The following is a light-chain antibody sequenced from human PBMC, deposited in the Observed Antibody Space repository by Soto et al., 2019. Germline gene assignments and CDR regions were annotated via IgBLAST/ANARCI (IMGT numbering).Light chain of an antibody. Sequence: QSALTQPASVSGSPGQSITISCTGTSSDIGAYNYVSWYQQHPGKAPKLIIYEVSGRPSGVSNRFCGSKSGNTAPLTISGLQAEDEADYYCTSYTSSSTGVFGGGTKVTVL. V-gene: IGLV2-14*01. J-gene: IGLJ3*02. CDR2: EVS. CDR3: TSYTSSSTGV. CDR1: SSDIGAYNY.